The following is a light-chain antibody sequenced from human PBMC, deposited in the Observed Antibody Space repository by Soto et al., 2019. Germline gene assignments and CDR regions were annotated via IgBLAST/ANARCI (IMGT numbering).Light chain of an antibody. J-gene: IGKJ5*01. Sequence: VGTQSRSTLSLSPGPRPTLTCRASQSVSSSYLAWYQQKTGQAPRVXIYGASSSSTGIPDRVSGSGYGTDFNLTISILESEDLAVYYIEQECGSPTAVGQGTRLEI. CDR1: QSVSSSY. CDR2: GAS. CDR3: EQECGSPTA. V-gene: IGKV3-20*01.